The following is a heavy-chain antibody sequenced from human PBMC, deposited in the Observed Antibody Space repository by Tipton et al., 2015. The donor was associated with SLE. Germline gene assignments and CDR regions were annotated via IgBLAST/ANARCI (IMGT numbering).Heavy chain of an antibody. V-gene: IGHV4-59*08. D-gene: IGHD2-15*01. CDR2: IYYSGST. CDR1: GGSISGYY. Sequence: TLSLTCTVSGGSISGYYWSWIRQPPGKGLEWIGYIYYSGSTNYNPSLKSRVTISVDTSKNQFSLKLSSVTAADTAVYYCARTSQGCLDYWGQGTLVTVSS. J-gene: IGHJ4*02. CDR3: ARTSQGCLDY.